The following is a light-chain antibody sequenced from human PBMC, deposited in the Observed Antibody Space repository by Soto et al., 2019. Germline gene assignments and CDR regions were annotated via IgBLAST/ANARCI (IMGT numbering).Light chain of an antibody. V-gene: IGLV2-14*01. CDR1: NSDVGGYNY. CDR2: EVS. Sequence: QSVLTQPASVSGSPGQSITISCTGTNSDVGGYNYVSWYQQHPGKAPKVIIYEVSSRPSGVSNRFSGSKSGNTASLTISGLQTEDEADYYCSSYTSGTTRVFGGGTKVTVL. J-gene: IGLJ3*02. CDR3: SSYTSGTTRV.